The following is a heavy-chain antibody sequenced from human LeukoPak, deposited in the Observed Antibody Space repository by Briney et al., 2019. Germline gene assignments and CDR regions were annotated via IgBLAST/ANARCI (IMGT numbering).Heavy chain of an antibody. Sequence: PSETLSLTCTVSGGSISSYYWNWIQQPPGKGLEWIGYIYYSGSTNYNPSLKSRVTISVDTSKNQFSLKLSSVTAADTAVYYCARSLYYYGSDSFDIWGQGTMVSVSS. V-gene: IGHV4-59*01. CDR2: IYYSGST. D-gene: IGHD3-10*01. CDR1: GGSISSYY. J-gene: IGHJ3*02. CDR3: ARSLYYYGSDSFDI.